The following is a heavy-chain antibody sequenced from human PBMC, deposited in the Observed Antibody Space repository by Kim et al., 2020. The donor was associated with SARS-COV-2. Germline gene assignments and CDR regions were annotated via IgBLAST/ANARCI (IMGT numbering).Heavy chain of an antibody. V-gene: IGHV2-70*01. Sequence: YTPPLKTRLTISKDTSKNQVVLTMTNMDPVDTATYYCARISRAAALAFDYWGQGTLVTVSS. D-gene: IGHD6-13*01. CDR3: ARISRAAALAFDY. J-gene: IGHJ4*02.